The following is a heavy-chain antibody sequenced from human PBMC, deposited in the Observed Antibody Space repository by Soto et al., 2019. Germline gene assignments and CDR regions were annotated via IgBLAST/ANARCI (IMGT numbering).Heavy chain of an antibody. J-gene: IGHJ6*02. CDR3: ARDPRLRFREGGMDV. Sequence: ASVKVSCKASGYTFTSYGISWVRQSPGQGLEWMGWISAYNGNTNYAQKLQGRVTMTTDTSTSTAYMELRSLRSDDTAVYYCARDPRLRFREGGMDVWGQGTTVTVSS. V-gene: IGHV1-18*04. D-gene: IGHD3-3*01. CDR2: ISAYNGNT. CDR1: GYTFTSYG.